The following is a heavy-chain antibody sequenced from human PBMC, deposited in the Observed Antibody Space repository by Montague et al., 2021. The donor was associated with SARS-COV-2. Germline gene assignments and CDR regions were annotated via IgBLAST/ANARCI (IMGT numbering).Heavy chain of an antibody. J-gene: IGHJ5*02. CDR1: GSWDSGAG. Sequence: SETLSLTCSSLGSWDSGAGRKSTRLNSRHRPDSYGVIYFTKSTEYNPSLKSRASISADASKNSLSLSLASVTAADTAVYYCAREQDWASHFDLWGQGILVTVSS. CDR2: IYFTKST. D-gene: IGHD3/OR15-3a*01. CDR3: AREQDWASHFDL. V-gene: IGHV4-61*10.